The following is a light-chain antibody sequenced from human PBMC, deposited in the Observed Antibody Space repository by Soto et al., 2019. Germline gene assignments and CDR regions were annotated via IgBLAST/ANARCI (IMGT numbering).Light chain of an antibody. V-gene: IGLV3-21*02. CDR1: NIGTKS. Sequence: VLSQPPSVSVAPGQTARITCGGNNIGTKSVHWYQQKPGQAPVLVVFNDSDRPSGIPERFSGSNSGDTATTATLTISRVEAGDEADYYCQVWDSSSEWVFGGGTKLTVL. J-gene: IGLJ3*02. CDR3: QVWDSSSEWV. CDR2: NDS.